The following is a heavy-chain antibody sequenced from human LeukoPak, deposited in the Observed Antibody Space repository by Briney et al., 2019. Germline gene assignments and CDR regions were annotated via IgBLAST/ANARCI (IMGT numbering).Heavy chain of an antibody. CDR2: IHHSGTT. Sequence: SETLSLTCSVSGGPVSSGDYYWTWIRQPPGKGLEWIGYIHHSGTTYYSPSLNSRVTISMDTSKRQFSLKLSSVTAADTAVYYCARDVRVYAAMILDNWGQGTPVTVSS. CDR1: GGPVSSGDYY. V-gene: IGHV4-30-4*08. J-gene: IGHJ4*02. CDR3: ARDVRVYAAMILDN. D-gene: IGHD3/OR15-3a*01.